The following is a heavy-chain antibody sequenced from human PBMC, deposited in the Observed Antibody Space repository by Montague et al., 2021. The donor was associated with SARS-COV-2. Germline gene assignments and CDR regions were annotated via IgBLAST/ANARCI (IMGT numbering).Heavy chain of an antibody. CDR3: ARGLMSGSYYLGLDY. J-gene: IGHJ4*02. V-gene: IGHV4-34*01. CDR1: GGSFSNKY. CDR2: INHTGNT. D-gene: IGHD1-26*01. Sequence: SETLSLTCAVYGGSFSNKYWTWIRQPPGKGLEWTGEINHTGNTNYKPSLKRRVTISVDASKNQFSLKVSSVTAADTAVYYCARGLMSGSYYLGLDYWGRGTLVTVSS.